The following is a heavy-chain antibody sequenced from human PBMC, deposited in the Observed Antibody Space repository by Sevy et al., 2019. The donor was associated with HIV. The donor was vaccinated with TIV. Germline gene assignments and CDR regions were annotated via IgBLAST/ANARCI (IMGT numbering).Heavy chain of an antibody. CDR1: GFTFTSYA. CDR3: AGGRYDSSGSFDAFDI. D-gene: IGHD3-22*01. CDR2: IYGSGGAT. Sequence: GGSLRLSCKPSGFTFTSYAMSWVRQAPGKGLEWVSTIYGSGGATYYADSVKGRFTISRDNSKNTLYLQRNSLRIEDTAVYYCAGGRYDSSGSFDAFDIWGQGTMVTVSS. V-gene: IGHV3-23*01. J-gene: IGHJ3*02.